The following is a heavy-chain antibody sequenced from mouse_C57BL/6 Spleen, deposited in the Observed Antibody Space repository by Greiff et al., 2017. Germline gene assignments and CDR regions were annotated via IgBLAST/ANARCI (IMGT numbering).Heavy chain of an antibody. D-gene: IGHD1-1*01. J-gene: IGHJ2*01. CDR1: GYTFTSYW. Sequence: QVQLKQPGTELVKPGASVKLSCKASGYTFTSYWMHWVKQRPGQGLEWIGNINPSNGGTNYNEKFKSKATLTVDKSSSTAYMQLSSLTSEDSAVYYCARDCYGSSYGVYFDYWGQGTTLTVSS. CDR2: INPSNGGT. CDR3: ARDCYGSSYGVYFDY. V-gene: IGHV1-53*01.